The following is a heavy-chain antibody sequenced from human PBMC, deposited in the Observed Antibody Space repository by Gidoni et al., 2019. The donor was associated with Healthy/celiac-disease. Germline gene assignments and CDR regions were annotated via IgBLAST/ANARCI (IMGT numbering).Heavy chain of an antibody. J-gene: IGHJ3*02. D-gene: IGHD5-18*01. CDR2: ISGSGGST. CDR1: GFTFSSYA. CDR3: AKVDTAMVIISAFDI. V-gene: IGHV3-23*01. Sequence: EVQLLESGGGLVQRGGSLRLSCAASGFTFSSYAMSWVRQAPEKGLEWVSAISGSGGSTYDADSVKGRFTISRDNSKNTLYLQMNSLRAEDTAVYYCAKVDTAMVIISAFDIWGQGTMVTVSS.